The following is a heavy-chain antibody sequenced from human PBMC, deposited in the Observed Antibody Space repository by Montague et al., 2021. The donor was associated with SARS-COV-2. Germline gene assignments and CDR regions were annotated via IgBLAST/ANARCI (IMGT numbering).Heavy chain of an antibody. J-gene: IGHJ4*02. CDR1: GFTFGICA. CDR2: LSGSGGIT. CDR3: AKVRTAYFSGAGSFDFDY. D-gene: IGHD3-10*01. Sequence: SLRLSCAASGFTFGICAMSWVRQAPGKGLDWVSGLSGSGGITYYADSVKGRFTISRDNSKNTLFLHMNSLRAEDTAVYYCAKVRTAYFSGAGSFDFDYWGQGSLVTVSS. V-gene: IGHV3-23*01.